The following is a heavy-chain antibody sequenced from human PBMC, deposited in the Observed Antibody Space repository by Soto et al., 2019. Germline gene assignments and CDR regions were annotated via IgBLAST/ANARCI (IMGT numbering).Heavy chain of an antibody. CDR3: TRDLTGSYYFDY. CDR2: ISSSGGSI. J-gene: IGHJ4*02. Sequence: GGSLRLSCAASGFTFSSYHMNWVRQAPGKGLEWISSISSSGGSIYYADSVKGRFTISRDNAKNSLYLQMNSLRAEDTAVYYCTRDLTGSYYFDYWAQGTLVTVCS. D-gene: IGHD3-9*01. V-gene: IGHV3-21*01. CDR1: GFTFSSYH.